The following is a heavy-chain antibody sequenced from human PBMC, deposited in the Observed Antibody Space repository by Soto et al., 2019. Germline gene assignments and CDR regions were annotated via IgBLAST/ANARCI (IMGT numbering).Heavy chain of an antibody. D-gene: IGHD5-18*01. J-gene: IGHJ6*02. V-gene: IGHV1-18*01. CDR1: GYTFTSYG. CDR2: ISAYNGNT. CDR3: ARRRGYSYGDYYYYGMDV. Sequence: GASVKVSCKASGYTFTSYGISWVRQAPGQGLEWMGWISAYNGNTNYAQKLQGRVTMTTDTSTSTAYMELSSLRSEDTAVYYCARRRGYSYGDYYYYGMDVWGQGTTVTVSS.